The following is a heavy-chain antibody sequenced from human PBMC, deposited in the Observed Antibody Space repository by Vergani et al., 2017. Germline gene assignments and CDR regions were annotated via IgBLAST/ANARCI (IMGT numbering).Heavy chain of an antibody. V-gene: IGHV5-51*01. CDR2: IYPGDSDT. CDR3: ARRITIFGVVTTDAFDI. D-gene: IGHD3-3*01. CDR1: GYSFTSYW. J-gene: IGHJ3*02. Sequence: EVQLVQSGAEVKKPGESLKISCKGSGYSFTSYWICWVRQMPGKGLEWMGIIYPGDSDTRYSPSFQGQVTISADKSISTAYLQWSSLKASDTAMYYCARRITIFGVVTTDAFDIWGQGTMVTVSS.